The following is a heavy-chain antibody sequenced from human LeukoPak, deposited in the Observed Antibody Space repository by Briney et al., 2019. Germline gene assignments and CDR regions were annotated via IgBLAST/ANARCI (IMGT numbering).Heavy chain of an antibody. D-gene: IGHD1-1*01. CDR2: ISYGGST. CDR1: GGSITNSY. Sequence: PSETLSLTCSVSGGSITNSYWSWIRQPPGKGLEWIGYISYGGSTNHTPSLKSRVTMSVDTSKNQFSLKLSSVTAADTAVYYCARLRDLYNIFDCWGQGTLVTVSS. J-gene: IGHJ4*02. CDR3: ARLRDLYNIFDC. V-gene: IGHV4-59*12.